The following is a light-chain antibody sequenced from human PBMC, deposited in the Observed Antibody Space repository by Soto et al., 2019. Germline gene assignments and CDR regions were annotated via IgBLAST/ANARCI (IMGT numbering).Light chain of an antibody. CDR2: EGN. CDR3: CSYAGFSSFV. V-gene: IGLV2-23*03. J-gene: IGLJ1*01. Sequence: QSVLAQPASVSGSPGQSITISCTGTSSDVGGYNFVSWYRQYSGEVPKLIIFEGNKRPSGVSDRFSASKSGNTASLTISGLQAEDQADYYCCSYAGFSSFVLGAGTKATVL. CDR1: SSDVGGYNF.